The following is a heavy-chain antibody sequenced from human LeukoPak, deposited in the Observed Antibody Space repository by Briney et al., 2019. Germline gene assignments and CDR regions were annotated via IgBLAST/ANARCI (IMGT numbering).Heavy chain of an antibody. CDR1: GGSISSYY. CDR3: ARYYDFWSGYYFDY. D-gene: IGHD3-3*01. V-gene: IGHV4-59*01. Sequence: SETLSLTCTVSGGSISSYYWSWIRQPPGKGLEWIGYIYYSGSTNHNPSLKSRVTISVDTSKNQFSLKLSSVTAADTAVYYCARYYDFWSGYYFDYWGQGTLVTVSS. J-gene: IGHJ4*02. CDR2: IYYSGST.